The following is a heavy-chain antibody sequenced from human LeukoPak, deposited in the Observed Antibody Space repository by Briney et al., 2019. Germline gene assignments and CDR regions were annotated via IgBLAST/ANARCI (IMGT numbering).Heavy chain of an antibody. CDR2: IYYSGST. CDR1: GGSISSSSYY. CDR3: ARDSSYYGSGSTLYYYYGMDV. J-gene: IGHJ6*02. Sequence: SETLSLTCTVSGGSISSSSYYWGWIRQPPGKGLEWIGSIYYSGSTYYNPSLKSRVTISVDTSKNQFSLRLSSVTAADTAVYYCARDSSYYGSGSTLYYYYGMDVWGQGTTVTVSS. V-gene: IGHV4-39*07. D-gene: IGHD3-10*01.